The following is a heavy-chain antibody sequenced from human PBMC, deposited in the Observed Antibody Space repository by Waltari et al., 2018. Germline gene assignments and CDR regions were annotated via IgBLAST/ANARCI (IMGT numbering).Heavy chain of an antibody. Sequence: EVQLVESGGGLVPPGGSLRLTCAASGFTLGDPWLPWVRQPPGKGLEWVSRINIDGGYISYTDSVKGRFTISRDNAKNTLFLQLNSLRAEDTAVYYCARKGGRGYPYGPFYYDHWGQGTLVTVSP. CDR1: GFTLGDPW. J-gene: IGHJ4*02. D-gene: IGHD5-18*01. V-gene: IGHV3-74*01. CDR3: ARKGGRGYPYGPFYYDH. CDR2: INIDGGYI.